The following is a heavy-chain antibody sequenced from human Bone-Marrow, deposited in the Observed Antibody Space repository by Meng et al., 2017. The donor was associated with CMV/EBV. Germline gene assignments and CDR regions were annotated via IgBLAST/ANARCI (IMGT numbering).Heavy chain of an antibody. CDR3: VRVYGGNSGC. Sequence: GGSLRLSCAASGIIVSDNHMHWVRQAPGKGLEWVSILYSGGKTYYAESVRGRFTISRDSSKNTLYLQMNSLRPEDTAVYYCVRVYGGNSGCWGQGTLVTVSS. CDR2: LYSGGKT. D-gene: IGHD4-23*01. V-gene: IGHV3-66*02. J-gene: IGHJ4*01. CDR1: GIIVSDNH.